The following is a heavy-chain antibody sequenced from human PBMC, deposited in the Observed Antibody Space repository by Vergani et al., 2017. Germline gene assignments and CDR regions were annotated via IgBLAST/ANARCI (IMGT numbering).Heavy chain of an antibody. J-gene: IGHJ5*02. Sequence: EVQLVESGGGLVKPGGSLRLSCAASGFTFSSYSMNWVRQAPGKGLEWVSSISSSSSYIYYADSVKGRFTISRDNAKNSLYLQMNSLRAEDTAVYYCARGKNSSSSNWFDPWGQGTLVTVSS. D-gene: IGHD6-6*01. CDR2: ISSSSSYI. CDR3: ARGKNSSSSNWFDP. V-gene: IGHV3-21*01. CDR1: GFTFSSYS.